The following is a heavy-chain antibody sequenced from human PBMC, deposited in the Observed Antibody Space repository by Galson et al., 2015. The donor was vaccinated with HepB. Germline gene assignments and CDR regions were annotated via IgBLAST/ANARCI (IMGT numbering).Heavy chain of an antibody. CDR1: FTFTNAW. CDR3: TTVDLSFGYGDEVD. Sequence: FTFTNAWMSWVRQAPGKGLEWVGRIGSNLDGGTQDYAAPVKGRFIISRDDSKNTLFLQMNRLKTEDTAMYFCTTVDLSFGYGDEVDWGQGTLVTVSS. V-gene: IGHV3-15*04. D-gene: IGHD4-17*01. CDR2: IGSNLDGGTQ. J-gene: IGHJ4*02.